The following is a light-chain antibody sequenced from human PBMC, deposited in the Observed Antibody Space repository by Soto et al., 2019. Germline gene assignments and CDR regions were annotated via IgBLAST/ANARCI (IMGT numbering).Light chain of an antibody. V-gene: IGKV3-20*01. Sequence: EIVLTQSPGTLSLSPGERATLSCRASQSVSSIYLAWYQQKPGQAPSLLIYATSSRATGIPDRFSGSGSGTDFTLTISSLQPEDVAIYYCQKYNSGLITFGQGTRLEIK. CDR3: QKYNSGLIT. J-gene: IGKJ5*01. CDR1: QSVSSIY. CDR2: ATS.